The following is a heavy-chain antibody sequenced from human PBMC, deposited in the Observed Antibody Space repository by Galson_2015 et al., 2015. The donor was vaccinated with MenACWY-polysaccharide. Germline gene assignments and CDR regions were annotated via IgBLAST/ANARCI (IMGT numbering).Heavy chain of an antibody. CDR1: SLAHDTAA. D-gene: IGHD2-8*01. Sequence: SLAHDTAAGLSSRRSPSRGLEWPGRTSYMSNWTSDDALYARGRITINEYTSKNQFSLQLNSAAPEDTAVYYCVRGGAAASVLFDPWGQGTLVTVSS. J-gene: IGHJ5*02. CDR2: TSYMSNWTS. V-gene: IGHV6-1*01. CDR3: VRGGAAASVLFDP.